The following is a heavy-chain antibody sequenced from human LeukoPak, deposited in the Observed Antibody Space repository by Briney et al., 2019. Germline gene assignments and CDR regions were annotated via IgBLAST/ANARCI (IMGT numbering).Heavy chain of an antibody. J-gene: IGHJ5*02. CDR3: ARGPKVYCSSTSCPPWFDP. D-gene: IGHD2-2*01. Sequence: SETLSLTCTVSGGSISSSSYYWGWIRQPPGKGLEWVGSIYYSGSTYYNPSLKSRVTISVDTSKNQFSLKLSSVTAADTAVYYCARGPKVYCSSTSCPPWFDPWGQGTLVTVSS. CDR2: IYYSGST. CDR1: GGSISSSSYY. V-gene: IGHV4-39*07.